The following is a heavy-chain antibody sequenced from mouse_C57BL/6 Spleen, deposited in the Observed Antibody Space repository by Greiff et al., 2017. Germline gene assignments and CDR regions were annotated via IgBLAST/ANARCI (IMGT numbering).Heavy chain of an antibody. CDR2: ISSGSSTI. J-gene: IGHJ4*01. CDR1: GFTFSDYG. Sequence: EVKLVESGGGLVKPGGSLKLSCAASGFTFSDYGMHWVRQAPEKGLEWVAYISSGSSTIYYADTVKGRFTISRDNAKNTLFLQMTSLRSEDTAMYYCARRKDGQAMDYWSQGTSVTVSS. CDR3: ARRKDGQAMDY. D-gene: IGHD2-3*01. V-gene: IGHV5-17*01.